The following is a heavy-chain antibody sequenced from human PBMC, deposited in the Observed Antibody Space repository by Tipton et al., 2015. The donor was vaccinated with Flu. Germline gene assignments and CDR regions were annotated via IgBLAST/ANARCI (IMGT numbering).Heavy chain of an antibody. Sequence: VQLVQSGGGLVQPGRSLKLSCVASGFIYDDYAMHWVRLAPGRGLEWVSGVSWNGGNIGYADSVKGRFTISRDNAKKSLYLQMNSLRAEDTALYYCAKEMGYSYEGGASDIWGQRTMVTVSS. J-gene: IGHJ3*02. CDR1: GFIYDDYA. CDR3: AKEMGYSYEGGASDI. D-gene: IGHD5-18*01. V-gene: IGHV3-9*01. CDR2: VSWNGGNI.